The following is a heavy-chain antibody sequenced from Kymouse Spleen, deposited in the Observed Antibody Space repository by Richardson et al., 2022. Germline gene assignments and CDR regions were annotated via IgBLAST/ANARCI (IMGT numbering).Heavy chain of an antibody. Sequence: QLQLQESGPGLVKPSETLSLTCTVSGGSISSSSYYWGWIRQPPGKGLEWIGSIYYSGSTYYNPSLKSRVTISVDTSKNQFSLKLSSVTAADTAVYYCASGGELDQGWFDPWGQGTLVTVSS. J-gene: IGHJ5*02. CDR3: ASGGELDQGWFDP. CDR2: IYYSGST. V-gene: IGHV4-39*01. D-gene: IGHD1-1*01,IGHD1-20*01,IGHD1-7*01. CDR1: GGSISSSSYY.